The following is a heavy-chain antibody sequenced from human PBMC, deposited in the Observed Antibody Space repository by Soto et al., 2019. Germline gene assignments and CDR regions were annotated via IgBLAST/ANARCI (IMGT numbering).Heavy chain of an antibody. CDR2: ISRSGDST. Sequence: QVQLVQSGAEVKKPGASVKVSCKASAYTLINYYIHWVRQAPGQGLEWMGIISRSGDSTTYAQKFQGRVTVTRDTSTSTVYMELSGLRSEDTAVYYCVTAPPNTNDKPGFDYWGQGTLVTVSS. CDR3: VTAPPNTNDKPGFDY. J-gene: IGHJ4*02. CDR1: AYTLINYY. V-gene: IGHV1-46*01. D-gene: IGHD3-9*01.